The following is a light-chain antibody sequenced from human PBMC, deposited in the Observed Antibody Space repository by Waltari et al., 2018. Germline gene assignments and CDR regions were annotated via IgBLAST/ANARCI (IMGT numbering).Light chain of an antibody. CDR2: EVS. V-gene: IGLV2-23*02. CDR3: CSYAGSSTYV. Sequence: QSALTQPASVSGSPGQSITISCTGTSSDVGSYNLVSWYQQHPGKAPKPMIYEVSKRPSGDSTRFSSSKSGNTASLTISGLQAEDEADYYCCSYAGSSTYVFGTGTKVTVL. CDR1: SSDVGSYNL. J-gene: IGLJ1*01.